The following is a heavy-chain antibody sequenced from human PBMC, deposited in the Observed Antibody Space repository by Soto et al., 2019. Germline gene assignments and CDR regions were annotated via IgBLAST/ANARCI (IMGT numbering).Heavy chain of an antibody. Sequence: ASVKVSCKASGYTFTNYGISWVRQAPGQGLEWVGWIHTYNGNTNFAQKFQDRVTLTTDTSTSTAYMELRSLTSDDTDVYYCARDSDYTIAYWGQGTLVTVSS. J-gene: IGHJ4*02. CDR1: GYTFTNYG. CDR3: ARDSDYTIAY. D-gene: IGHD2-2*02. V-gene: IGHV1-18*01. CDR2: IHTYNGNT.